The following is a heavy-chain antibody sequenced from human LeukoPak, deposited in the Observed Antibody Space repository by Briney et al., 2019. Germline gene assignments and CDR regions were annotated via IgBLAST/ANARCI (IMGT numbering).Heavy chain of an antibody. D-gene: IGHD4-17*01. CDR2: VNLSGST. J-gene: IGHJ3*02. Sequence: SETLSLTCAVHDGSFSGDYWSWIRQPPGKGLEWIGEVNLSGSTSDNPSLKSRVTISTDTSKNQFSLKLSSVTAADTAVYYCARCMTTVTIYAFDIWGQGTMVTVSS. CDR3: ARCMTTVTIYAFDI. CDR1: DGSFSGDY. V-gene: IGHV4-34*01.